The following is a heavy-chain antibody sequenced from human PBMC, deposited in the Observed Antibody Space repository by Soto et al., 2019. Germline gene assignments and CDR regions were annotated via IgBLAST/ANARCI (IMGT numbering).Heavy chain of an antibody. J-gene: IGHJ4*02. V-gene: IGHV4-30-2*01. CDR1: GGSISSGGDS. CDR2: IYHTGTT. D-gene: IGHD2-8*02. CDR3: ARDKITGLFDY. Sequence: SETLSLTRTVSGGSISSGGDSWTWIRQPPGKGLEWIGFIYHTGTTYYNPSLKSRVTISVDTSKNQFSLKLTSVTAADTAVYYCARDKITGLFDYWGQGTLVTVS.